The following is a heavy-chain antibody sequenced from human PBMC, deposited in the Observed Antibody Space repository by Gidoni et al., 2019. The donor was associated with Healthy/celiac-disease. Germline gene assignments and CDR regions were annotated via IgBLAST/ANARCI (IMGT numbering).Heavy chain of an antibody. CDR3: ARAVAVASMDV. CDR2: IYYSGST. CDR1: GGSISSYY. V-gene: IGHV4-59*01. D-gene: IGHD6-19*01. Sequence: QVQLQESGPGLVKPSETLSLTCTVSGGSISSYYWSWIRQPPGKGLEWIGYIYYSGSTNYNPSLKIRVTISVDTSKNQFSLKLSSVTAADTAVYYCARAVAVASMDVWGQGTTVTVSS. J-gene: IGHJ6*02.